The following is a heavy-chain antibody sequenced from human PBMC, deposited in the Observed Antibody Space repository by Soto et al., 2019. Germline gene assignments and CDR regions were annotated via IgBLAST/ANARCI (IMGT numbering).Heavy chain of an antibody. CDR3: AKDLSPWTGAYYDFWSGYYSDPWFDP. D-gene: IGHD3-3*01. J-gene: IGHJ5*02. CDR2: ISYDGSNK. CDR1: GFTFSSYG. Sequence: GGSLRLSCAASGFTFSSYGMHWVRQAPGKGLEWVAVISYDGSNKYYADSVKGRFTISRDNSKNTLYLQMNSLRAEDTAVYYCAKDLSPWTGAYYDFWSGYYSDPWFDPWGQGTLVTVSS. V-gene: IGHV3-30*18.